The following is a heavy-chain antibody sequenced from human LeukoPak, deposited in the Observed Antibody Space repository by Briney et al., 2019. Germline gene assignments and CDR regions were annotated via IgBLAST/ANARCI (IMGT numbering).Heavy chain of an antibody. CDR2: ISGSGGST. J-gene: IGHJ4*02. D-gene: IGHD1-26*01. CDR3: AKGFSGSYVSDY. V-gene: IGHV3-23*01. CDR1: GFTFSSYA. Sequence: GGSLRLSCAASGFTFSSYAMSWVRQAPGKGLEWVSAISGSGGSTYYADSVKGRFTISRDNSKNTLSLQMDSLRAEDTAVYYCAKGFSGSYVSDYWGQGTLVTVSS.